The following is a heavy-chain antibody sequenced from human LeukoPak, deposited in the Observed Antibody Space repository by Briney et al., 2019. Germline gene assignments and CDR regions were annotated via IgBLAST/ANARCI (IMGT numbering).Heavy chain of an antibody. CDR1: GFTFSSYA. Sequence: SLRLSCAASGFTFSSYAMHWVRQAPGKGLEWVAVISYDGSNKYYADSVKGRFTISRDNSKNTLYLQMNSLRAEDTAVYYCARDNRWFGESMYTRAYFDYWGQGTLVTVSS. V-gene: IGHV3-30*04. J-gene: IGHJ4*02. CDR3: ARDNRWFGESMYTRAYFDY. CDR2: ISYDGSNK. D-gene: IGHD3-10*01.